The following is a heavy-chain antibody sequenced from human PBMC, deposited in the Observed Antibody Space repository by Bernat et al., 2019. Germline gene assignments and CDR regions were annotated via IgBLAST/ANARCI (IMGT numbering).Heavy chain of an antibody. V-gene: IGHV3-49*03. CDR3: ARDLPYGGSSSGEDFDY. Sequence: EVQLVESGGGLVQPGRSLRLSCTASGFTFGDYAMSWFRQAPGKGLEWVGFIRSKAYGGTTEYAASVKGRFTISRDDSKSIAYLQMNSLRAEDTAVYYCARDLPYGGSSSGEDFDYWGQGTLVTVSS. CDR1: GFTFGDYA. CDR2: IRSKAYGGTT. D-gene: IGHD6-6*01. J-gene: IGHJ4*02.